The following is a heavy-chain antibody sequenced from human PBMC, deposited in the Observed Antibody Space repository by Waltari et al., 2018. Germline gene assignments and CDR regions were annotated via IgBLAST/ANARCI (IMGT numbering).Heavy chain of an antibody. J-gene: IGHJ5*02. V-gene: IGHV4-38-2*01. CDR3: ARAQGQSSGFWSGYYAGRWFGP. Sequence: QVQLQESGPGLVKPSETLSLTCGVSGSSISSGYYWGWIRPPPGKGLEWLGSIYHRRTTTYNPSLKSRFSMAAEPSKSQFSLELYSLTAADTAVYYCARAQGQSSGFWSGYYAGRWFGPWGLGTLVTVSS. D-gene: IGHD3-3*01. CDR2: IYHRRTT. CDR1: GSSISSGYY.